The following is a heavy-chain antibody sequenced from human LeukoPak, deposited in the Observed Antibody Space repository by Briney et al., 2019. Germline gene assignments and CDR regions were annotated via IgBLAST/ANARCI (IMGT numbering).Heavy chain of an antibody. CDR1: GHTFTGYY. Sequence: ASVKLSCKASGHTFTGYYIHWIRQAPGQGLEWMGWINTNTGNPTYAQGFTGRFVFSLDTSVSTAYLQISSLKAEDTAVYYCARDLGYCSGGSCQYYWGQGTLVTVSS. D-gene: IGHD2-15*01. J-gene: IGHJ4*02. CDR3: ARDLGYCSGGSCQYY. CDR2: INTNTGNP. V-gene: IGHV7-4-1*02.